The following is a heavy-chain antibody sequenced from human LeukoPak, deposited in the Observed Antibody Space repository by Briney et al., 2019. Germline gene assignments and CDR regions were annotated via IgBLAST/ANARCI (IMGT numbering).Heavy chain of an antibody. CDR1: GYTFTNYG. Sequence: GASVKVSCKASGYTFTNYGINWVRQAPGQGLEWMGIINPSGGSTSYAQKFQGRVTMTRDMSTSTDYMELSSLRSEDTAVYYCARDNSVEDTAWWFDPWGQGTLVTV. CDR2: INPSGGST. J-gene: IGHJ5*02. D-gene: IGHD4-23*01. CDR3: ARDNSVEDTAWWFDP. V-gene: IGHV1-46*01.